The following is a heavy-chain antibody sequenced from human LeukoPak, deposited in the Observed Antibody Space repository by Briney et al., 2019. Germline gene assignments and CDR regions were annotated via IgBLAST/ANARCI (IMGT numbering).Heavy chain of an antibody. J-gene: IGHJ4*02. CDR2: ISSSSYI. Sequence: GGSLRLSCAASGFTFSNYSMNWVRQAPGKGLEWVSSISSSSYIYYVDSVKGRFTISRDNAKNSLYLQMNSLRAEDTAVYYCARISQIGSYYDILTDLDYWGQGTLVTVSS. CDR3: ARISQIGSYYDILTDLDY. CDR1: GFTFSNYS. D-gene: IGHD3-9*01. V-gene: IGHV3-21*01.